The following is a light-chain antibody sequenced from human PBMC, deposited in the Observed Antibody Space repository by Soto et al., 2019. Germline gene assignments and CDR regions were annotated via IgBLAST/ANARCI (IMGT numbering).Light chain of an antibody. CDR2: GNS. J-gene: IGLJ3*02. V-gene: IGLV1-40*01. CDR3: QSYDTSLRGWV. Sequence: QAVVTQPPSVSGAPGQRVTISCTGSSSNIGAGFDVHWYRQLPGTSPKLLIFGNSNQPSGVPDRFSGARSGTSASLAITGLQAEDEADYYCQSYDTSLRGWVFGGGTKLTVL. CDR1: SSNIGAGFD.